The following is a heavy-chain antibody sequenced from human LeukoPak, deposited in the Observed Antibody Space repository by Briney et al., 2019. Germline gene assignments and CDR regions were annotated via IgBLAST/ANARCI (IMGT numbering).Heavy chain of an antibody. D-gene: IGHD3-22*01. CDR3: ARDAKYYYDSSGDH. J-gene: IGHJ4*02. CDR1: GFTFSGNW. V-gene: IGHV3-7*01. CDR2: IDQDGSGK. Sequence: GGSLRLSCAASGFTFSGNWMSWVRQAPGRGLEWLANIDQDGSGKYYMDSVKGRFTISRDNAKNSLYLLMNSLRAEDTAVYYCARDAKYYYDSSGDHWGQGTLVTVSS.